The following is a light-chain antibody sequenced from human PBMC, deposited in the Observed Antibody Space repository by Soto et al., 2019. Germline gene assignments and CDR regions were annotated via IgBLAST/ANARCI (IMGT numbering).Light chain of an antibody. CDR2: DAY. J-gene: IGKJ4*01. V-gene: IGKV1-5*01. Sequence: DIQMTQSPSILSASVGDRVTITCRASQSIRSWLAWYQQKPGKAPKLLIYDAYSLESGVPSRFSGSGSGTEFTLTISSLQPDDFATYYCQQYNSYLLTFGGGTKVDIK. CDR1: QSIRSW. CDR3: QQYNSYLLT.